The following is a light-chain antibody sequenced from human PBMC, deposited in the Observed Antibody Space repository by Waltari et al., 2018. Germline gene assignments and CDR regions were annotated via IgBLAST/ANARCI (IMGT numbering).Light chain of an antibody. CDR2: GAS. CDR3: QQYNNWPRT. J-gene: IGKJ1*01. Sequence: VMTQSLPTLSVSPGERATLPCMASHSVSSNVAWYQQKPGQSPRLLIYGASTRVTGIPARFSGSGSGTEFTLTINSLQSEDFAVYYCQQYNNWPRTFGQGTKVEIK. V-gene: IGKV3-15*01. CDR1: HSVSSN.